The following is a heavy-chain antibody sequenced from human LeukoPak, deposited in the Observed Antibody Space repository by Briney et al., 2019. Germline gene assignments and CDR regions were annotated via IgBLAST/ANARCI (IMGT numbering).Heavy chain of an antibody. CDR2: INPNSGGT. CDR1: GYTFTGYY. Sequence: ASVKVSCKASGYTFTGYYMHWVRQAPGQGLEWMGWINPNSGGTNYAQKFQGRVTLTRDMSTSTDYLELSSLRSEDTAVYYCARDNSVREEAWWFNPWGQGNLVTVSS. J-gene: IGHJ5*02. V-gene: IGHV1-2*02. D-gene: IGHD3-10*01. CDR3: ARDNSVREEAWWFNP.